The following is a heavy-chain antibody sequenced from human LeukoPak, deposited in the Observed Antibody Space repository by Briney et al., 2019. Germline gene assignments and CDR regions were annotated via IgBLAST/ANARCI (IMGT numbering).Heavy chain of an antibody. CDR2: ISYDGSNK. D-gene: IGHD6-19*01. V-gene: IGHV3-30*18. J-gene: IGHJ4*02. Sequence: PGGSLRLSCAASGFTFSTYGMHWVRQAPGKGLEWVAVISYDGSNKYSADSVKGRFTISRDNSKNTLYLQMNSLRAEDTAVYYCAKVLRGSGWHEIDYWGQGTLVTVSS. CDR3: AKVLRGSGWHEIDY. CDR1: GFTFSTYG.